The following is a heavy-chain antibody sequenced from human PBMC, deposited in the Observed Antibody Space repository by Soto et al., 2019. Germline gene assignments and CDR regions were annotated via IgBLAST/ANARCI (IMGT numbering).Heavy chain of an antibody. CDR2: ISSSGSTI. CDR1: GFTFSSYE. Sequence: PGGALRLSCAASGFTFSSYEMNWVRQAPGKGLEWVSYISSSGSTIYYADSVKGRFTIPRDNAKNSLYLQMNSLRAEDTAVYYCASFSNRMTTVTTVGGSYYYYYGMDVWGQGTTVTVSS. V-gene: IGHV3-48*03. CDR3: ASFSNRMTTVTTVGGSYYYYYGMDV. J-gene: IGHJ6*02. D-gene: IGHD4-4*01.